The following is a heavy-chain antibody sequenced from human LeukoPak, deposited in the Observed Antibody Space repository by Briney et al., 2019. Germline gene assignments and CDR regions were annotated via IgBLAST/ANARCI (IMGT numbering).Heavy chain of an antibody. CDR2: INPNSGGT. J-gene: IGHJ4*02. CDR1: GYTFTGYY. D-gene: IGHD2-2*01. V-gene: IGHV1-2*06. Sequence: EASVKVSCKASGYTFTGYYMHWVRQAPGQGLEWMGRINPNSGGTNYAQKFQGRVTMTRDTSISTAYMELSRLRSDDTAVYYCATLGYCSSTSCLHFDYWGQGTLVTVSS. CDR3: ATLGYCSSTSCLHFDY.